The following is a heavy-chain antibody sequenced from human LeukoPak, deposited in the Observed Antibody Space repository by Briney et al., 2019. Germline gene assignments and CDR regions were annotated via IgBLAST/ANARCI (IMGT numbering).Heavy chain of an antibody. CDR1: GGSISTDY. V-gene: IGHV4-59*01. Sequence: PSETLSLTCTVSGGSISTDYWSWIRQSPGKGLEWIGYMSYSGSTNYNPSLKSRVTISVDTSKSRFSLQLSSVTDADTAVYYCARGSFRSLDYWGQGTLVTVSS. CDR2: MSYSGST. CDR3: ARGSFRSLDY. D-gene: IGHD1-26*01. J-gene: IGHJ4*02.